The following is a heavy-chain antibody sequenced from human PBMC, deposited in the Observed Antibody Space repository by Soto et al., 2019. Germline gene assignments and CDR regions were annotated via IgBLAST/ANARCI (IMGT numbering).Heavy chain of an antibody. Sequence: PGGSLRLSCAASGFTFSNAWMSWVRQAPGKGLEWVGRIKSKTDGGTTDYAAPVKGRFTISRDDSKNTLYLQMNSLKTEDTAVYYFTTDSDMTPGTTSAYWGQGTLVTVSS. CDR2: IKSKTDGGTT. V-gene: IGHV3-15*01. D-gene: IGHD4-17*01. J-gene: IGHJ4*02. CDR1: GFTFSNAW. CDR3: TTDSDMTPGTTSAY.